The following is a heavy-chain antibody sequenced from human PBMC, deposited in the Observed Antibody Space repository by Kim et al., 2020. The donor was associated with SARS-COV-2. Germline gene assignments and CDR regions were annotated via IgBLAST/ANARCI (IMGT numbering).Heavy chain of an antibody. CDR1: GFTFINYV. V-gene: IGHV3-23*01. CDR2: ISLRAGST. J-gene: IGHJ5*02. Sequence: GGSLRLSCVVSGFTFINYVIGWVRQAPGKGLEWVSSISLRAGSTFYADPVKGRFTISRDISKRTVTLEMTSLIAEDMALYYCAAYLSGDYAPPYDLWGQG. CDR3: AAYLSGDYAPPYDL. D-gene: IGHD3-16*01.